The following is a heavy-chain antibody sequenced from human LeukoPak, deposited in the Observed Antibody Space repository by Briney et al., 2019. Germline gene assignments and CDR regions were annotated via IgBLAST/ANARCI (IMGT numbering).Heavy chain of an antibody. D-gene: IGHD5-18*01. V-gene: IGHV3-74*01. J-gene: IGHJ5*02. Sequence: GGSLRLSCAASGFTFSSYWVHWVRQAPGKGLVWVSRINSDGSSTSYADSVKGRFTISRDNAKNTLYLQMNSLRAEDTAVYYCARDTAMGNWFDPWGQGTLVTVSS. CDR2: INSDGSST. CDR1: GFTFSSYW. CDR3: ARDTAMGNWFDP.